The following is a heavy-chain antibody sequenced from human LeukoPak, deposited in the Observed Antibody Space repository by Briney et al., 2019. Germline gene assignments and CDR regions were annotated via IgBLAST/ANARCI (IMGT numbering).Heavy chain of an antibody. CDR3: ARDPTGDNWFDP. Sequence: GGSLRLSCAASGFTFSSYAMHWVRQAPGKGLEWVAVISYDGSNKYYANSVKGRFTISRDNSKNTLYLQMNSLRAEDTAVYYYARDPTGDNWFDPWGQGTLVTVSS. V-gene: IGHV3-30-3*01. D-gene: IGHD7-27*01. CDR2: ISYDGSNK. J-gene: IGHJ5*02. CDR1: GFTFSSYA.